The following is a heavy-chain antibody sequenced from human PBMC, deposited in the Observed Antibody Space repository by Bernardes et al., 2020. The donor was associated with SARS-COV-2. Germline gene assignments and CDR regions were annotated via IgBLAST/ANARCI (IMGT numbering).Heavy chain of an antibody. D-gene: IGHD4-4*01. CDR3: ARVDFSNHYYFDY. V-gene: IGHV3-21*06. J-gene: IGHJ4*02. CDR1: GFTFSSYT. Sequence: GGSLRLSCAASGFTFSSYTMNWVRQAPGKGLEWISSISTSSSYISYSDSVRGRFTISRDNAKNSVSLQMNSLRAEDTAVYYCARVDFSNHYYFDYWGQGTPVTVCS. CDR2: ISTSSSYI.